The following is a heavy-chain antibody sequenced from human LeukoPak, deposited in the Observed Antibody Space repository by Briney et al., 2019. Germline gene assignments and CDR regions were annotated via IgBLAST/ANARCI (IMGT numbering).Heavy chain of an antibody. J-gene: IGHJ6*03. Sequence: SETLSLTCTVSGGSLSRFYWAWIRQSPGKGLEWIGYIHVSGGTSYDPSLKSRVTIAIDTSKNQFSLKLSSVTAADTAVYYCARGTSTVVTPNYYYYYSMDVWGKGTTVTVSS. V-gene: IGHV4-4*09. D-gene: IGHD4-23*01. CDR1: GGSLSRFY. CDR2: IHVSGGT. CDR3: ARGTSTVVTPNYYYYYSMDV.